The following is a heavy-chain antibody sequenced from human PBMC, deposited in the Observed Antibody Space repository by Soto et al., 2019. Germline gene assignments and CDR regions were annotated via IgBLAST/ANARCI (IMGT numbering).Heavy chain of an antibody. CDR3: ARDEPVVMYYFDY. CDR2: SSAYNGNT. V-gene: IGHV1-18*01. CDR1: GYSFKSSG. J-gene: IGHJ4*02. D-gene: IGHD2-21*01. Sequence: QVQLVQSGAEVKKPGASVKVSCKASGYSFKSSGISWVRQAPGQGLEWMGLSSAYNGNTNISQKFQGRVTMTTDKFTSTAYMELRSLRSDDTAMYYCARDEPVVMYYFDYWGQGTLVTVSS.